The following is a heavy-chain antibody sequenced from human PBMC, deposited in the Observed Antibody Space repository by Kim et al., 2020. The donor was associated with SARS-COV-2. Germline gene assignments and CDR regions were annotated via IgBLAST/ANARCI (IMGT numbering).Heavy chain of an antibody. J-gene: IGHJ3*02. Sequence: QKFQGRVTIHADESTSTAYMELSSLRSEDTAVYYCASDDYGGNGSHAFDIWGQGTMVTVSS. CDR3: ASDDYGGNGSHAFDI. V-gene: IGHV1-69*01. D-gene: IGHD4-17*01.